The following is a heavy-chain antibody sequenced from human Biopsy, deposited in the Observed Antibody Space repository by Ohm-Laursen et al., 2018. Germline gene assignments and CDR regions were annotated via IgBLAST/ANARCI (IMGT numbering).Heavy chain of an antibody. J-gene: IGHJ4*02. D-gene: IGHD4-23*01. CDR2: ISYTGYT. CDR3: ARGSNDFGGLYFPR. Sequence: TLSLTCAVSGGSFTGHYWSWIRQPPGQGLVWLGHISYTGYTSYNASVKSRVTISVDTSRNLFSLRLSSLTAADTAVYYCARGSNDFGGLYFPRWGQGTLLTVSS. CDR1: GGSFTGHY. V-gene: IGHV4-59*11.